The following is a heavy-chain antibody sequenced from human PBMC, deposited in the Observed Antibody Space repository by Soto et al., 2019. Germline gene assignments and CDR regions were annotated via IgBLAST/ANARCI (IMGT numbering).Heavy chain of an antibody. D-gene: IGHD6-19*01. J-gene: IGHJ4*02. CDR2: IYYSGSS. V-gene: IGHV4-61*01. CDR3: ARDPRGYSSLHFFDQ. Sequence: PXETLSLTCSVAGFSVSSGSHYWSWIRQSPGKGLEWFSFIYYSGSSNYHPSLKSRATISVDTSKNQFSLKVTSVTAADTAVYFCARDPRGYSSLHFFDQWGQGALVTVSS. CDR1: GFSVSSGSHY.